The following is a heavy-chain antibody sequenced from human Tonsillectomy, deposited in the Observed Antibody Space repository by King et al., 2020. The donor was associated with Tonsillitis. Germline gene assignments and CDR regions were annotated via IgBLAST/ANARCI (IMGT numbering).Heavy chain of an antibody. Sequence: QLQESGPGLMKTSETLSLTCTVSGGSIGSYYWNWIRQPPGKGLEWIGYIYHSGTTIHNPSLKSRVTMSVDTSKNQFSLNLSPVTAADTAVYFCARGWYGGGFDYWGQGTLATVSP. J-gene: IGHJ4*02. D-gene: IGHD6-19*01. CDR1: GGSIGSYY. CDR3: ARGWYGGGFDY. V-gene: IGHV4-59*03. CDR2: IYHSGTT.